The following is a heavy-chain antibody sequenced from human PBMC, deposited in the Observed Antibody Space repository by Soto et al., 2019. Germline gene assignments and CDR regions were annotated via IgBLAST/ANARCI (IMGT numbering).Heavy chain of an antibody. D-gene: IGHD3-16*02. CDR2: IYHSGST. CDR1: GGSISSSNW. CDR3: VRVFNGGEYVRGRNRQRKWPYNGFDP. V-gene: IGHV4-4*02. J-gene: IGHJ5*02. Sequence: PSETLSLTCAVSGGSISSSNWWSWVRQPPGKGLERIGEIYHSGSTNYNPTLKSRLTISVDKSKNQFSLKLSSVTAADTAVYYGVRVFNGGEYVRGRNRQRKWPYNGFDPRGKETLVTVSS.